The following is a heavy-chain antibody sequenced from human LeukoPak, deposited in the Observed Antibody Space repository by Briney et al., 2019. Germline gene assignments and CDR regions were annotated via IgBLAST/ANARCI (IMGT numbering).Heavy chain of an antibody. CDR2: IYYSGST. CDR3: ARLSDIWSGGYFDY. D-gene: IGHD3-10*01. Sequence: SETLSLTCTVSGGSISSGDYYWSWIRQPPGKGLEWIGYIYYSGSTYYNPSLKSRVTISVDTSKNQFSLKLSSVTAADTAVYCCARLSDIWSGGYFDYWGQGTLVTVSS. CDR1: GGSISSGDYY. J-gene: IGHJ4*02. V-gene: IGHV4-30-4*01.